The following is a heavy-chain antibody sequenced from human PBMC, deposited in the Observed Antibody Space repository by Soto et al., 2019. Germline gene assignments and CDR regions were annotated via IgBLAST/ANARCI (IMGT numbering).Heavy chain of an antibody. Sequence: ELRLEESGGDLVQPGGSLRLSCVASGFTFSSYNFNWVRQAPGKGLEWVSLINPSGNAVYYADSVKGRFTISRDNGRNSLFLEMSSLRAEDTGVYFCGRSTCIDVWGKGTTVIVSS. D-gene: IGHD2-2*01. CDR2: INPSGNAV. CDR1: GFTFSSYN. CDR3: GRSTCIDV. V-gene: IGHV3-48*03. J-gene: IGHJ6*03.